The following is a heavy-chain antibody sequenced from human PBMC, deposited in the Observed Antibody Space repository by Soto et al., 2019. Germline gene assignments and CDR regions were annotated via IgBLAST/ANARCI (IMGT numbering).Heavy chain of an antibody. CDR2: INHSGST. V-gene: IGHV4-34*01. D-gene: IGHD2-8*01. J-gene: IGHJ4*02. CDR3: ARLVYCTNGVCYISDY. Sequence: QVQLQQWGAGLLKPSETLSLTCAVYGGSFSGYYWSWIRQPPGKGLEWIGEINHSGSTNYNPSLKRRVTLSVDTSKNQFCLKLSSVTAADTAVYYCARLVYCTNGVCYISDYWGQGTLVTVSS. CDR1: GGSFSGYY.